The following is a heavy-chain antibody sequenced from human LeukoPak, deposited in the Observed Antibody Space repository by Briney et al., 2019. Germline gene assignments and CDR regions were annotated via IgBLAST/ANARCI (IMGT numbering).Heavy chain of an antibody. CDR3: ATSSSWSYYYALDV. J-gene: IGHJ6*02. D-gene: IGHD6-13*01. V-gene: IGHV3-30*03. CDR2: ISYDGSKK. CDR1: GFTFSSYG. Sequence: GGSLRLSCAASGFTFSSYGMHWVRQAPGKGLEWVAVISYDGSKKFYADSVKGRFTISRDNSKNTVDLQMNSLRAEDTAVYYCATSSSWSYYYALDVWGQGTTVTVPS.